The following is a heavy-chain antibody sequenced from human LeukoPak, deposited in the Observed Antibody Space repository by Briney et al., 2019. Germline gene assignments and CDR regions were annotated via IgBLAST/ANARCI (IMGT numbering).Heavy chain of an antibody. CDR1: GFTFSSYG. Sequence: GGSLRLSCAASGFTFSSYGMSWVRQAPGKGLEWVSVISANGGSTFYADSVKGRFTISRDISKNTLYLHMNSLKTEDTAVYYCTVHSNPWFCWGQGTLVTVSS. V-gene: IGHV3-23*01. J-gene: IGHJ4*02. CDR3: TVHSNPWFC. CDR2: ISANGGST. D-gene: IGHD4-11*01.